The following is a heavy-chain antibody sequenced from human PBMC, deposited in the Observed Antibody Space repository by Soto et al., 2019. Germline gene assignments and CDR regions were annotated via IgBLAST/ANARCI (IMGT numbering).Heavy chain of an antibody. CDR3: AKEVALWSSSSFVDY. CDR2: ISYDGSNK. CDR1: GFTFSSYG. D-gene: IGHD6-6*01. J-gene: IGHJ4*02. Sequence: QVQLVESGGGVVQPGRSLRLSCAAYGFTFSSYGMHWVRQAPGKGLEWVAVISYDGSNKYYADSVKGRFTISRDNSKNTLYLQMNSLRAEDTAVYYCAKEVALWSSSSFVDYWGQGTLVTVSS. V-gene: IGHV3-30*18.